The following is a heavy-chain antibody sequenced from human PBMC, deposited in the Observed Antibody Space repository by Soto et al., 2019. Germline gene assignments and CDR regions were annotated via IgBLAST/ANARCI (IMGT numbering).Heavy chain of an antibody. CDR2: ISWESGSI. CDR3: VRGEGGWETY. D-gene: IGHD6-19*01. V-gene: IGHV3-9*01. Sequence: GGSLRLSCAASGFNFDDYAMHWVRQIPGKGLEWVSGISWESGSIGYADSVKGRFSISRDNAKNTLYLQMNSLRAEDTAVYYCVRGEGGWETYWGQGTLVTVSS. J-gene: IGHJ4*02. CDR1: GFNFDDYA.